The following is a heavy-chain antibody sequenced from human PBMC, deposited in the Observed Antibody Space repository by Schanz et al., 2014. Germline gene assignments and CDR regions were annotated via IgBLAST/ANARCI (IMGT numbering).Heavy chain of an antibody. Sequence: DVQLLESGGGLVQPGGSLRLSCGGSGFTFSKYWMSWVRQAPGKGLEWVSYISGTTTYTNYADSVKGRFTISRDNAKNSLFLQMNSLRVEDTAVYYCARLPVGYGSGIWDVWGQGTSVTVSS. J-gene: IGHJ6*02. CDR1: GFTFSKYW. D-gene: IGHD3-10*01. V-gene: IGHV3-48*01. CDR3: ARLPVGYGSGIWDV. CDR2: ISGTTTYT.